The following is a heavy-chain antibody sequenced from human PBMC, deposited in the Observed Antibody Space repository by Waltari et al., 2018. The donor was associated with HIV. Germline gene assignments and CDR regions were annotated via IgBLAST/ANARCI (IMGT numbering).Heavy chain of an antibody. CDR1: GYTFTHYY. V-gene: IGHV1-2*02. J-gene: IGHJ4*02. Sequence: QVQLLQSGAEVKKPGASVKVSCKPSGYTFTHYYMHWVRQAPGQGPEWMGGINTKRGENNYAQKFQGRVTMTRETAMTTADMELSRLRSDDTAVYFCARDYDSNGMYYFDYWGQGTLVTVSS. CDR2: INTKRGEN. CDR3: ARDYDSNGMYYFDY. D-gene: IGHD3-22*01.